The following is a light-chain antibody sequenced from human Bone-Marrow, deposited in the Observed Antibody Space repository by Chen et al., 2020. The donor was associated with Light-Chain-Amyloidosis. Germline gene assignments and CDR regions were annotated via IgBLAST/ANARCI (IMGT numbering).Light chain of an antibody. J-gene: IGLJ3*02. CDR2: DVS. CDR1: NIGSTS. Sequence: SYVLTQPSSVSVAPGQTATIACGGNNIGSTSVHWYHQTPGQAPLLVVYDVSDRPSGIPERLSGSNSGNTATLTISRVEAGDEADYYCQVWDRSSDRPVFGGGTKLTVL. V-gene: IGLV3-21*02. CDR3: QVWDRSSDRPV.